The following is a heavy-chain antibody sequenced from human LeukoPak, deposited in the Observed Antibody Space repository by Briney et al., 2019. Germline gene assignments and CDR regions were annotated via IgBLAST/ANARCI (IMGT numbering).Heavy chain of an antibody. D-gene: IGHD2-2*02. Sequence: GASVKVSCKASGYTFTGYYMHWVRQAPGQGLEWMGWINPNSGGTNYAQKFQGRVTITRNTSISTAYMELSSLRSEDTAVYYCARGGRLGYCSSTSCYIDDYWGQGTLVTVSS. V-gene: IGHV1-2*02. J-gene: IGHJ4*02. CDR2: INPNSGGT. CDR3: ARGGRLGYCSSTSCYIDDY. CDR1: GYTFTGYY.